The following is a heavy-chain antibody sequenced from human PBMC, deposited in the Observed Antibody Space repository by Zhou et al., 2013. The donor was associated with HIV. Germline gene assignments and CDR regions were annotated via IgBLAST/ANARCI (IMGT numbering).Heavy chain of an antibody. CDR1: GYIFNQYG. Sequence: QVQLVQSGAEVKKPGASVKVSCKVSGYIFNQYGLHWVRQAPGQRPEWMGWVRPYNGDTDYSEKFQGRLTLRKDTDTGTAYMELKSLTSDDTALYFCARAPTGGRSYFDYWGQGTLVSVSS. D-gene: IGHD3-10*01. CDR2: VRPYNGDT. J-gene: IGHJ4*02. CDR3: ARAPTGGRSYFDY. V-gene: IGHV1-18*01.